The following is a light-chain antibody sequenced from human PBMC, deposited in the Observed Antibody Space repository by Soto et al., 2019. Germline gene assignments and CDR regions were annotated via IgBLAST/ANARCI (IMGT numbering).Light chain of an antibody. Sequence: DVQMTPSPASLSASVGDRVTITCRASQRISKSLNWYQQKPGKAPKLLIYAASSLQSGVPSRFSGSGSGTAFTLTISSLHPEDFATYYCQQSYNMQTWTFGQGTKVEIK. V-gene: IGKV1-39*01. J-gene: IGKJ1*01. CDR1: QRISKS. CDR3: QQSYNMQTWT. CDR2: AAS.